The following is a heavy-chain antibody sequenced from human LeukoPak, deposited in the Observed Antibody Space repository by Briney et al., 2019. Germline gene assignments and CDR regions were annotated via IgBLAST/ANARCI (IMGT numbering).Heavy chain of an antibody. CDR3: AKGTRGSGTSYNDDY. V-gene: IGHV3-23*01. CDR1: GFTFSSYA. J-gene: IGHJ4*02. Sequence: GGSLRLSCAASGFTFSSYAMSWVRQAPGKGLEWVSTISGSGAGTYYADSVKSRFTISRDNPKNTLYLQMNSLRAEDTAIYYCAKGTRGSGTSYNDDYWGQGTLVTVSS. CDR2: ISGSGAGT. D-gene: IGHD3-10*01.